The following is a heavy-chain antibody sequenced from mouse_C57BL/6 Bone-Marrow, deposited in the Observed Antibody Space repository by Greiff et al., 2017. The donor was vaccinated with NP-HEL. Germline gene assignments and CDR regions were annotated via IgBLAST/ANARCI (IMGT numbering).Heavy chain of an antibody. J-gene: IGHJ1*03. Sequence: EVQLQQSGAELVRPRASVKLSCTASGFNIKDDYMHWVKQRPEQGLEWIGWIDPENGDTEYASKFQGKATITADTSSNTAYLQLSSLTSEDTAVYYCTRVYGYFDVWGTGTTVTVAA. CDR2: IDPENGDT. V-gene: IGHV14-4*01. CDR1: GFNIKDDY. CDR3: TRVYGYFDV.